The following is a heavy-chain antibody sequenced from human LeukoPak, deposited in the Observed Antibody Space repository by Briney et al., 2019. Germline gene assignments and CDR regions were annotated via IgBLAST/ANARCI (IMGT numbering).Heavy chain of an antibody. CDR3: ARDSPFHYDILTGYQNWFDP. V-gene: IGHV3-48*02. Sequence: GGSLRLSCAASGFTFSSYSMNWVRQAPGKGLEWVSYISSSSSTIYYADSVKGRFTISRDNAKNSLYLQMNRLRDEDTAVYYCARDSPFHYDILTGYQNWFDPWGQGTLVTVSS. CDR2: ISSSSSTI. CDR1: GFTFSSYS. D-gene: IGHD3-9*01. J-gene: IGHJ5*02.